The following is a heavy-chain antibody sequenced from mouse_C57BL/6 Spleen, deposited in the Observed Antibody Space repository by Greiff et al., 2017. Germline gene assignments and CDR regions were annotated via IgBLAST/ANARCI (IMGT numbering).Heavy chain of an antibody. J-gene: IGHJ3*01. CDR2: INPNNGGT. CDR3: VPNWAWFAY. CDR1: GYTFTDYY. Sequence: EVQLQQSGPELVKPGASVKISCKASGYTFTDYYMNWVKQSHGKSLEWIGDINPNNGGTSYNQKFKGKATLTVDKSSSTAYMELRSLTSEDSAVYYCVPNWAWFAYWGQGTLVTDSA. D-gene: IGHD4-1*01. V-gene: IGHV1-26*01.